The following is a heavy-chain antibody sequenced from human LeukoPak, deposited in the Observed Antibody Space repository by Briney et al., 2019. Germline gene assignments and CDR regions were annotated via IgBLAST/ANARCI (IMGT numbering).Heavy chain of an antibody. Sequence: SETLSLTCTVSGGSISSYYWSWIRQPPGKGLEWIGYIYYSGSTSYNPSLKSRVTISVDTSKNQFSLKLSSVTAADTAVYYCARDGSGYYYWGQGTLVTVSS. CDR2: IYYSGST. CDR3: ARDGSGYYY. D-gene: IGHD3-22*01. CDR1: GGSISSYY. V-gene: IGHV4-59*12. J-gene: IGHJ4*02.